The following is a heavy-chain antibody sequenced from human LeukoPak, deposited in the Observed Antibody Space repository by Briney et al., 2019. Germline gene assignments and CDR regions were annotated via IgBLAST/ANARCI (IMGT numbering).Heavy chain of an antibody. Sequence: GRSLRLSCADSGFTFSSYAMHWVRQAPGKGLEWVAVISYDGRDKYYADSVKGRVTISRDNSKNTLYPQMNSLRAEDTAVYYCARDQRRYRNGLPYYYYYGMDVWGQGTTVTVSS. D-gene: IGHD5-18*01. J-gene: IGHJ6*02. V-gene: IGHV3-30*04. CDR2: ISYDGRDK. CDR1: GFTFSSYA. CDR3: ARDQRRYRNGLPYYYYYGMDV.